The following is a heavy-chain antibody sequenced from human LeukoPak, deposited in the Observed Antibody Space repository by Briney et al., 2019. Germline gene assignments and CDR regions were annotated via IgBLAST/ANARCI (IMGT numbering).Heavy chain of an antibody. CDR3: ARRAGGYSHPYDY. V-gene: IGHV1-69*13. CDR2: IIPIFGTA. CDR1: GGTFSSYA. Sequence: SVKVSCKAPGGTFSSYAISWVRQAPGQGLEWMGGIIPIFGTANYAQKFQGRVTITADESTSTAYMELSSLRSEDTAVYYCARRAGGYSHPYDYWGQGILVTVSS. J-gene: IGHJ4*02. D-gene: IGHD4-23*01.